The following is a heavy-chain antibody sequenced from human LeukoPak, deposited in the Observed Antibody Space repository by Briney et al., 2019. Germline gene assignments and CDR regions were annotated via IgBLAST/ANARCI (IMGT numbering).Heavy chain of an antibody. CDR3: AKDRLFSRYYYDSSGYYAVDY. J-gene: IGHJ4*02. D-gene: IGHD3-22*01. Sequence: GGSLRLSCAASGFTFSSYAMSWVRQAPGKGLEWVSAISGSGGSTYYADSVKGRFTISRDNSKNTLYLQTNSLRAGDTAVYYCAKDRLFSRYYYDSSGYYAVDYWGQGTLVTVSS. CDR1: GFTFSSYA. CDR2: ISGSGGST. V-gene: IGHV3-23*01.